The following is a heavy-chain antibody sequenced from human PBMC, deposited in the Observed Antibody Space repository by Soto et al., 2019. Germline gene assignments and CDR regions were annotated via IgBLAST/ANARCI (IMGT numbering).Heavy chain of an antibody. Sequence: GGSLRLSCAASGFTFSSYCMHWVRQAPGKGLEWVAVISYDGSNKYYADSAKGRFTISRDNSKNTLYLQMNSLRAEDTAVYYCAKDWRAYSSGWYPGNWGQGTLVTVSS. J-gene: IGHJ4*02. CDR1: GFTFSSYC. CDR3: AKDWRAYSSGWYPGN. CDR2: ISYDGSNK. V-gene: IGHV3-30*18. D-gene: IGHD6-19*01.